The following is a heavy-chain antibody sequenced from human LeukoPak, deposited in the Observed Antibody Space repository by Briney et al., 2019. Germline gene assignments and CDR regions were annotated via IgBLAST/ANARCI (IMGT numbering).Heavy chain of an antibody. D-gene: IGHD2-15*01. V-gene: IGHV3-21*01. Sequence: GGSLRLSCVASGFTFSTYNMNWVRQAPGKGLEWVSSITSSSSYIYYADSVKGRFTISRDNAKNSLYLQMNSLRDEDTAVYYCWTEQYCRSNDGDYYYYMDVWGKGTTVTISS. CDR3: WTEQYCRSNDGDYYYYMDV. J-gene: IGHJ6*03. CDR2: ITSSSSYI. CDR1: GFTFSTYN.